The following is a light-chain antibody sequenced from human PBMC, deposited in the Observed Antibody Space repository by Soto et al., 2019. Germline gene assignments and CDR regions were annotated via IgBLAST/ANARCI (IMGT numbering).Light chain of an antibody. CDR2: EVS. CDR1: SSDVGSYNR. J-gene: IGLJ2*01. Sequence: QSALTQPPSVSRSPGQSVTISCTGTSSDVGSYNRVSWYQQPPGTAPKLMIYEVSNRPSGVPDRFSGSKSGNTASLTISGLQAEDEADYYCSSRTTSNTLLFGGGTKLTVL. V-gene: IGLV2-18*02. CDR3: SSRTTSNTLL.